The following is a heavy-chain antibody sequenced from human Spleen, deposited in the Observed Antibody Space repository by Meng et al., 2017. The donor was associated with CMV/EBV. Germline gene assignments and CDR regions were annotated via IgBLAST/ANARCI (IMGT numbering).Heavy chain of an antibody. V-gene: IGHV4-61*01. CDR1: GGSVSSGSYY. D-gene: IGHD3-16*01. CDR2: IYYSGST. J-gene: IGHJ6*02. Sequence: SETLSLTCTVSGGSVSSGSYYWSWIRQPPGKGLEWIGYIYYSGSTNYNPSLKSRVTISVDTSKNQFSLKLSSVTAADPAVYYCAKGGYHYSAMDVWGQGTTVTVSS. CDR3: AKGGYHYSAMDV.